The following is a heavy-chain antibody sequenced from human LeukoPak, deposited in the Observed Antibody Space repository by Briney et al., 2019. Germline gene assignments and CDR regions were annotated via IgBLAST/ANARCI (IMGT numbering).Heavy chain of an antibody. CDR2: IYYSGST. CDR1: GGSISSGGYY. Sequence: SETLSLTCTVSGGSISSGGYYWSWIRQHPGKGLEWIGYIYYSGSTYYNPSLKSRVTISVDTSKNQFSLKLSSVTAADTAVYYCARGDYYDSSGYGHPPYFDYWGQGTLVTVSS. D-gene: IGHD3-22*01. V-gene: IGHV4-31*03. J-gene: IGHJ4*02. CDR3: ARGDYYDSSGYGHPPYFDY.